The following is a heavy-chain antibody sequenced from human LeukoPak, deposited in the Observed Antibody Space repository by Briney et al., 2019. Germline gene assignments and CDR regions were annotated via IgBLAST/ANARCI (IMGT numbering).Heavy chain of an antibody. CDR3: ARVRSLVGAIDH. Sequence: GASVKVSCKASGYTFTGSYIQRVRQAPGQGLEWMGRINPNSGGTNYAQKFQGRVTMTRDTSISTAYMELRSLRSDDTAVYYCARVRSLVGAIDHWGQGTLVTVSS. CDR1: GYTFTGSY. V-gene: IGHV1-2*06. CDR2: INPNSGGT. J-gene: IGHJ4*02. D-gene: IGHD1-26*01.